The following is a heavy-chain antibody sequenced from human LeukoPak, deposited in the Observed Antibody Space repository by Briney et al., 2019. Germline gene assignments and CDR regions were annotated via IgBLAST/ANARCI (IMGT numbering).Heavy chain of an antibody. V-gene: IGHV3-23*01. J-gene: IGHJ6*03. CDR3: ARGGSSWSTHYYYYYYMDV. D-gene: IGHD6-13*01. Sequence: GGSLRLSCAASGFTFNNYGLSWVRQAPGKGLEWFSAISANGGSTYYADSVKGRFTISRDNSKNTLYLQMSSLRGEDTAVYYCARGGSSWSTHYYYYYYMDVWGKGTTVIISS. CDR1: GFTFNNYG. CDR2: ISANGGST.